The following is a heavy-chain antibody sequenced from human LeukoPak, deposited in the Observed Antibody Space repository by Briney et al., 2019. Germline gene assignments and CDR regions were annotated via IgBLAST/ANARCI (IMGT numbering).Heavy chain of an antibody. CDR2: IITIFGTA. CDR1: GGTFRGYA. J-gene: IGHJ6*03. Sequence: SVKLSCKASGGTFRGYAVSWVRQAPGQWLEWMGRIITIFGTANYAQKFQGRVTITTDESTSTAYMELSSLRSEDTAVYYCAREKNDAYYYYMDVWGKGTTVTVSS. CDR3: AREKNDAYYYYMDV. V-gene: IGHV1-69*05. D-gene: IGHD1-1*01.